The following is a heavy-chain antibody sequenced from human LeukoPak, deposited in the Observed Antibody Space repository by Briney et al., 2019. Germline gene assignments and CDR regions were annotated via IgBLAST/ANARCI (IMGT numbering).Heavy chain of an antibody. Sequence: GGSLRLSCAASGFTFSSYWMSWVRQAPGKGLEWVANIKQDGSEKYYVDSVKGRFTISRDNAKNSLYLQMNSLRAEDTAVYYCARDSSAYYYDSSGYFWDYWGQGTLVTVSS. V-gene: IGHV3-7*01. CDR2: IKQDGSEK. D-gene: IGHD3-22*01. CDR3: ARDSSAYYYDSSGYFWDY. J-gene: IGHJ4*02. CDR1: GFTFSSYW.